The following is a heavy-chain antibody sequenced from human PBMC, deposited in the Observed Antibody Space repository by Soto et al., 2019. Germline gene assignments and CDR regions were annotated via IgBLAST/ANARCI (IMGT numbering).Heavy chain of an antibody. D-gene: IGHD3-10*01. J-gene: IGHJ5*02. CDR2: IYYSGST. CDR3: ARFGAQEIDP. CDR1: GGSISSYY. Sequence: QVQLQESGPGLVKPSETLSLTCTVSGGSISSYYWSWIRQPPGKGLELIGYIYYSGSTNYNPSLKCRVTISVATSKIQFSLKLRSVTAADTAVYYCARFGAQEIDPWGQGTLVTVSS. V-gene: IGHV4-59*08.